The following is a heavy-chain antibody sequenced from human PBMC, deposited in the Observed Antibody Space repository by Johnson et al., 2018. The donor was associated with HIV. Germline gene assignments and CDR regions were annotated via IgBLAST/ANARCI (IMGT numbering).Heavy chain of an antibody. CDR2: ISSGGSTK. CDR1: GVTFSDYY. Sequence: QVRLVESGGGLVQPGGSLRLSCAASGVTFSDYYMSWIRQAPGKGLEWISYISSGGSTKYYADSVKGRFTISRDNAKNSLYLPMNSLRAEDTAVYYCARGRPSGSHDAFDIWFQGTMVTVSS. D-gene: IGHD3-22*01. J-gene: IGHJ3*02. V-gene: IGHV3-11*04. CDR3: ARGRPSGSHDAFDI.